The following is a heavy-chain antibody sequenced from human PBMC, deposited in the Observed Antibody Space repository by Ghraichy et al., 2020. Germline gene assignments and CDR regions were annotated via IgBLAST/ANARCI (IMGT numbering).Heavy chain of an antibody. CDR3: ARDRDADGSGYFPLHDAFDI. J-gene: IGHJ3*02. D-gene: IGHD3-22*01. CDR2: IYYSGST. Sequence: SETLSLTCTVSGGSVSSGSYYWIWIRQPPGKGLEWIGCIYYSGSTNYNPSLKSRVTISVDTSKNQISLKLSSVTAADTAVYYCARDRDADGSGYFPLHDAFDIWGQGTMVTVSS. CDR1: GGSVSSGSYY. V-gene: IGHV4-61*01.